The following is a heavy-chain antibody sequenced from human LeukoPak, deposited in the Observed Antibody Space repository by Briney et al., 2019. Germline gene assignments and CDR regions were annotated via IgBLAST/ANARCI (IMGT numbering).Heavy chain of an antibody. CDR1: GFTFSSYA. V-gene: IGHV3-23*01. Sequence: GGSLRLFCGASGFTFSSYAMSRVRQAPGNGVEWVSAISGSGGSTYYADSVKGRFTISRDNSKNTLYLQMNSLRAEDTAVYYCAKEPFSSGPLRAFDIWGQGTMVTVSS. D-gene: IGHD3-22*01. J-gene: IGHJ3*02. CDR3: AKEPFSSGPLRAFDI. CDR2: ISGSGGST.